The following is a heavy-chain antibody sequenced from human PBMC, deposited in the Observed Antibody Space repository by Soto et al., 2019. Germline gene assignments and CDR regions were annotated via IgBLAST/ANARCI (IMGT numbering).Heavy chain of an antibody. CDR1: GGSVNSDDYY. Sequence: SETLSLTCTVSGGSVNSDDYYWSWIRQPPGKGLEWIGYIYYTGRTNYNPSLMSRVTISLDASRSQFSLKLSSVTAADTAVFYCAREYSNSPEAFDSWGQGTLVT. CDR2: IYYTGRT. V-gene: IGHV4-61*08. D-gene: IGHD1-26*01. CDR3: AREYSNSPEAFDS. J-gene: IGHJ4*02.